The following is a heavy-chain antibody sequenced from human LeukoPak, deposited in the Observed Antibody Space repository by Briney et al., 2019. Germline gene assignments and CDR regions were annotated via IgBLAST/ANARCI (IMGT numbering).Heavy chain of an antibody. D-gene: IGHD3-22*01. J-gene: IGHJ3*02. Sequence: PGGSLRLSCAASGFTFSSYAMSWVRQAPGKGLEWVSAISGNAGSTYYADSVKGRFTISRDNSKNTLYPQMNSLRAEDTAVYYCAQSSGYYPNDAFDIWGQGTMVTVSS. V-gene: IGHV3-23*01. CDR1: GFTFSSYA. CDR3: AQSSGYYPNDAFDI. CDR2: ISGNAGST.